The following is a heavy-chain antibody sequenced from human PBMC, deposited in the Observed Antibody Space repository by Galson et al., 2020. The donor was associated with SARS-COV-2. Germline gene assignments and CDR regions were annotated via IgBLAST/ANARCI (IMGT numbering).Heavy chain of an antibody. CDR2: ISAYNGNT. V-gene: IGHV1-18*01. CDR1: GYTFTSYG. Sequence: ASVKVSCKASGYTFTSYGISWVRQAPGQGLEWMGWISAYNGNTNYAQKLQGRVTMTTDTSTSTAYMELRSLRSDDTAVYYCVRDRGGDYGDYAGFDYWGQGTLVTVSS. CDR3: VRDRGGDYGDYAGFDY. D-gene: IGHD4-17*01. J-gene: IGHJ4*02.